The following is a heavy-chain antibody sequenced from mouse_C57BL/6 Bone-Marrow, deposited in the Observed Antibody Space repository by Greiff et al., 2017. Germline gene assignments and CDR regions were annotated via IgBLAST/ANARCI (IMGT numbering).Heavy chain of an antibody. J-gene: IGHJ4*01. V-gene: IGHV1-55*01. Sequence: QVQLQQSGAELVKPGASVKMSCKASGYTFTSYWITWVKQRPGQGLEWIGDIYPGSGSTNYNEKFKSKATLTVDTSSSTAYMQLSSLTSEDSAVYYCARYPLLRYYAMDYWGQGTSVTVSS. D-gene: IGHD1-2*01. CDR3: ARYPLLRYYAMDY. CDR1: GYTFTSYW. CDR2: IYPGSGST.